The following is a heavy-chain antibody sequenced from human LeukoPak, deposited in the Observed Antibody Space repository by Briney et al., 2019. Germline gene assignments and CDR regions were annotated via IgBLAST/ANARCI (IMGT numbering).Heavy chain of an antibody. CDR3: ARDAYGSGSRPFDP. J-gene: IGHJ5*02. V-gene: IGHV3-23*01. D-gene: IGHD3-10*01. CDR2: ISGSGGST. Sequence: GGSLRLSCAASGFTFCSYAMSWVRQAPGKGLEWVSAISGSGGSTYYADSVKGRFTISRDNAKNSLYLQMNSLRAEDTAVYYCARDAYGSGSRPFDPWGQGTLVTVSS. CDR1: GFTFCSYA.